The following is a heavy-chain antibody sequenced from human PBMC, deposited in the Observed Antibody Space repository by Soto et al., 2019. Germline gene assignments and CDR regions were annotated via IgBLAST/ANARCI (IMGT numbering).Heavy chain of an antibody. J-gene: IGHJ6*02. CDR3: ARDVLGYSSSWYPGGADYYHGKQV. V-gene: IGHV3-7*03. Sequence: GGSLRLSCAASGFTLSSYWMSWCRQAPGKGLEWVANIKQDGSEKYYVDSVKGRFTISRDNAKNSLYLQMNSLRAEDTAVYYCARDVLGYSSSWYPGGADYYHGKQVCGPGPPATVSS. CDR2: IKQDGSEK. D-gene: IGHD6-13*01. CDR1: GFTLSSYW.